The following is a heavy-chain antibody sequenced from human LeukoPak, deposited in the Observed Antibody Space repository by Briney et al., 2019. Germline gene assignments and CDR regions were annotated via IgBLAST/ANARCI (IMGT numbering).Heavy chain of an antibody. CDR3: ARGYDGSGYYYRNWYFDL. CDR1: GFTFSSYG. CDR2: IYYSGST. J-gene: IGHJ2*01. Sequence: GSLRLSCAASGFTFSSYGMHWVRQAPGKGLEWIGSIYYSGSTNYNLSLKSRVTISVDTSKNQFSLKLSSVTAADTAVYYCARGYDGSGYYYRNWYFDLWGRGTLVTVSS. D-gene: IGHD3-22*01. V-gene: IGHV4-59*08.